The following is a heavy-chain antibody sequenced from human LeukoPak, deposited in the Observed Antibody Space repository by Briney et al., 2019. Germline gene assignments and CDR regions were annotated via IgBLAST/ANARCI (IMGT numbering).Heavy chain of an antibody. Sequence: GGSLRLSCTASGFTLGDYSMSWFRQAPGKGLEWVSLIRSKVYGGTTENAASVKGRFTFSRDDSKSIAYLQMNSLRAEDTAVYYCAREVEYSSSYYYYYMDVWGKGTTVTISS. D-gene: IGHD6-6*01. J-gene: IGHJ6*03. V-gene: IGHV3-49*03. CDR2: IRSKVYGGTT. CDR1: GFTLGDYS. CDR3: AREVEYSSSYYYYYMDV.